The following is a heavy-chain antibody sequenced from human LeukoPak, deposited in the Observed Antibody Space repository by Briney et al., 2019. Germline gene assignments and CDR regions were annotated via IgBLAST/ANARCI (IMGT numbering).Heavy chain of an antibody. CDR1: GGTFSSYA. J-gene: IGHJ5*02. CDR2: TIPIFGTA. Sequence: SVKVSCKASGGTFSSYAISWVRPAPGEGLWWVGGTIPIFGTANYAQKFQGRVTITADESTSTAYMELRRLRSAETAVYYRARVTYSSGWLGHKWFDPWGQGTLVTVSS. V-gene: IGHV1-69*13. D-gene: IGHD6-19*01. CDR3: ARVTYSSGWLGHKWFDP.